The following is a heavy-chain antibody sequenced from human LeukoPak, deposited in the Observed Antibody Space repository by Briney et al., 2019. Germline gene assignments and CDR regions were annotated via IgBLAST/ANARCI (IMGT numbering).Heavy chain of an antibody. CDR2: IRYDGSNK. Sequence: GGSLRLSCAASGLTFSSYGMHWVRQAPGKGLGWVSFIRYDGSNKYSADSVKGRFTISRDNSKNTLYLQMNSLRAEDTAVYYCAGGGWYYFDYWGQGTLVTVSS. J-gene: IGHJ4*02. V-gene: IGHV3-30*02. CDR3: AGGGWYYFDY. CDR1: GLTFSSYG. D-gene: IGHD6-19*01.